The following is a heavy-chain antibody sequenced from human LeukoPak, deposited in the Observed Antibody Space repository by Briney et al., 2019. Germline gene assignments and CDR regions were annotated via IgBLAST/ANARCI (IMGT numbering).Heavy chain of an antibody. CDR1: GYTFTDYY. CDR2: INPNTGGT. D-gene: IGHD2-15*01. V-gene: IGHV1-2*02. Sequence: ASVKVSCKASGYTFTDYYMHWVRQAPGQGLEWMGWINPNTGGTNYAQKFQGRVTMTRDTSISTAYMELSRLRSDDTAVYYCASIDDCSGGSCPDYWGQGTLVTVSS. J-gene: IGHJ4*02. CDR3: ASIDDCSGGSCPDY.